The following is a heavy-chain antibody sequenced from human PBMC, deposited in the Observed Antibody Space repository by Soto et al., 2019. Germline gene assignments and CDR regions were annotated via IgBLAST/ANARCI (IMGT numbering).Heavy chain of an antibody. J-gene: IGHJ4*02. CDR1: GGSFSGDY. Sequence: SETLSLTCAVYGGSFSGDYWSWIRQPPGKGLEWIGEINHSGITNYNPSLKSRVTISVDTSKNQFSLRLSSVTAADTAVYYCARRYGASFDYWGQGTLVTVSS. CDR3: ARRYGASFDY. D-gene: IGHD4-17*01. CDR2: INHSGIT. V-gene: IGHV4-34*01.